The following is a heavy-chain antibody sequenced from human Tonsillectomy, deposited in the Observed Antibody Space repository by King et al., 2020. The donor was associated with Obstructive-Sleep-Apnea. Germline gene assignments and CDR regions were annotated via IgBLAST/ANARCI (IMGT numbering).Heavy chain of an antibody. CDR2: IKLDGSEK. Sequence: VQLVESGGGLVQPGGSLRLSCAASGFTFSNYWMTWVRQAPGKGLEWVANIKLDGSEKYYVDSVKGRFTISRDNAKNSLFLQMNSLRAEDTAVYYCARDWWSYTWGQGTLVTVSS. CDR1: GFTFSNYW. V-gene: IGHV3-7*03. CDR3: ARDWWSYT. J-gene: IGHJ5*02.